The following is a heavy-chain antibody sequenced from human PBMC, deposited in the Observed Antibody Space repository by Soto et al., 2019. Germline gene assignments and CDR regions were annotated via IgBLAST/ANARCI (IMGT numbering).Heavy chain of an antibody. D-gene: IGHD2-21*01. Sequence: LRLSCTASGFDFSGSEMNWFRQSPGKGLEWVAYITGSGGVMFHADSVKGRFSISRDNAKNSLFLEMSDLTAADTGVYYCAKVAPFILGSPVWGQGTLVTVSS. CDR1: GFDFSGSE. J-gene: IGHJ4*02. CDR3: AKVAPFILGSPV. CDR2: ITGSGGVM. V-gene: IGHV3-48*03.